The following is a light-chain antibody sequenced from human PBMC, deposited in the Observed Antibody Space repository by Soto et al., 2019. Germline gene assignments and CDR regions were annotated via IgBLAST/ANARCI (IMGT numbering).Light chain of an antibody. V-gene: IGKV3-20*01. J-gene: IGKJ1*01. CDR3: QQYRDLPQT. CDR1: QSVRSNY. CDR2: HSS. Sequence: EIVLTQSPGTLSLSPGERATLSCRASQSVRSNYLAWYQQKPGQAPRLLIYHSSTRATGIPDRFSGSGSGTDFTLTISRLEPEDFALYYCQQYRDLPQTFGQGTKVDIK.